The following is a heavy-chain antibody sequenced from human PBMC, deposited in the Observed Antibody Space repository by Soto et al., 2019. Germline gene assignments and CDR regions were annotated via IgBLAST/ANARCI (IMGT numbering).Heavy chain of an antibody. J-gene: IGHJ4*02. V-gene: IGHV3-23*01. Sequence: EVQLLDAGGALVHPGGSLRLSCTASGFTFSTHAMSWVRQAPGKGLEWVAAISANGFNTYYADSVKGRLSISRDNSRNTVYLQTNSLRAEDTALYYCSRGITECASLIHDYWGQGTVVTVS. CDR1: GFTFSTHA. CDR3: SRGITECASLIHDY. D-gene: IGHD2-8*01. CDR2: ISANGFNT.